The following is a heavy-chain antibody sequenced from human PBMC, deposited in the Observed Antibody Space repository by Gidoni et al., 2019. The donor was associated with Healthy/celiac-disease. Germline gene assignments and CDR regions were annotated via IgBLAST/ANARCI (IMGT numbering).Heavy chain of an antibody. J-gene: IGHJ4*02. V-gene: IGHV3-9*01. Sequence: EVQLVESGGGLVRPGRSLRPSCAASGFPLADYAMHWVRQAPGKGLEWGSGISWNRGSIGYADSVKGRFTISRDNAKNSLYLQMNSLRAEDTALYYCAKGPVLGGSSSFGDYWGQGTLVTVSS. CDR3: AKGPVLGGSSSFGDY. D-gene: IGHD6-6*01. CDR1: GFPLADYA. CDR2: ISWNRGSI.